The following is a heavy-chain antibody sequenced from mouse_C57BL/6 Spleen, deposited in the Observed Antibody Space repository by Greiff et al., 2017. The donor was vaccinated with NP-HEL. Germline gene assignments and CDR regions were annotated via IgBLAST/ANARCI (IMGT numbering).Heavy chain of an antibody. CDR3: ARAISYYGNYGHFDY. J-gene: IGHJ2*01. CDR2: INPNNGGT. Sequence: EVQLQQSGPELVKPGASVKISCKASGYTFTDYYMNWVKQSHGKSLEWIGDINPNNGGTSYNQKFKGKATLTVDKSSSTAYMELRSLTSEDSAVYYCARAISYYGNYGHFDYWGQGTTLTVSS. D-gene: IGHD2-1*01. V-gene: IGHV1-26*01. CDR1: GYTFTDYY.